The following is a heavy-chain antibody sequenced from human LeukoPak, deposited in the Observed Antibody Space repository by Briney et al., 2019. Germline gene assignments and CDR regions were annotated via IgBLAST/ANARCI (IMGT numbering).Heavy chain of an antibody. Sequence: GGSLRLSCAASGFTFDDYAMHWVRQAPGKGLGWVSGISWNSGSIGYADSVKGRFTISRDNAKNSLYLQMNNLRAEDTALYYCAKDSWHVWGSYRSKIDYWGQGTLVTVSS. V-gene: IGHV3-9*01. J-gene: IGHJ4*02. CDR2: ISWNSGSI. CDR1: GFTFDDYA. D-gene: IGHD3-16*02. CDR3: AKDSWHVWGSYRSKIDY.